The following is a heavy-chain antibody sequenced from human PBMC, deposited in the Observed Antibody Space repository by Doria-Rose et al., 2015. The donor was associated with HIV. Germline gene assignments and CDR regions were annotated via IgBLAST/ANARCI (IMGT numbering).Heavy chain of an antibody. CDR2: IFSDDER. V-gene: IGHV2-26*01. CDR1: GVSLSSPGMG. Sequence: QVTLKESGPVLVKPTETLTLTCTVSGVSLSSPGMGVSWIRQPPGKALVWLANIFSDDERSYKTSLKSRLTISRCTYKSQVVLTMTDMDPVDTATYYCARIKSSRWYHKYYFDFWGQGTLVIVSA. D-gene: IGHD6-13*01. J-gene: IGHJ4*02. CDR3: ARIKSSRWYHKYYFDF.